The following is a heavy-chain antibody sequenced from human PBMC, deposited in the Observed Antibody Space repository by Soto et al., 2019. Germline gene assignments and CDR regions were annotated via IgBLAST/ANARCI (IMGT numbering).Heavy chain of an antibody. V-gene: IGHV1-24*01. J-gene: IGHJ6*02. CDR2: FDPEDGET. D-gene: IGHD2-2*01. CDR3: ATDRLPPAKDYYYGMDV. CDR1: GGSFSSYA. Sequence: GASVKVSCKASGGSFSSYAISWVRQAPGKGLEWMGGFDPEDGETIYAQKFQGRVTMTEDTSTDTAYMELSSLRSEDTAVYYCATDRLPPAKDYYYGMDVWGQGTTVTVSS.